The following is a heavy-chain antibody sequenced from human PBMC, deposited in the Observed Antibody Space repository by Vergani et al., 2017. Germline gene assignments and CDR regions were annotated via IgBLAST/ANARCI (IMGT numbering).Heavy chain of an antibody. Sequence: QVQLQQWGAGLLKPSETLSLTCAVYGGSFSGYYWSWIRQPPGKGLEWIGEINHSGSTNYNPSLKSRVTISVDTSKNQFSLKLSSVTAADTAVYYCARGRGVIPRVGMDVWGQGTTVTVSS. V-gene: IGHV4-34*01. D-gene: IGHD2-21*01. CDR3: ARGRGVIPRVGMDV. CDR1: GGSFSGYY. J-gene: IGHJ6*02. CDR2: INHSGST.